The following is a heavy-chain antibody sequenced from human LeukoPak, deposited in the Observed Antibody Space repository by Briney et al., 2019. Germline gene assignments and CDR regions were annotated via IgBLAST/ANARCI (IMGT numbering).Heavy chain of an antibody. V-gene: IGHV3-30*04. J-gene: IGHJ6*03. Sequence: PGRSLRLSCAASGFTFSTYAMHWVRQAPGKGLEWVAVISYDGSNKYYADSVKGRFTISRDNSKNTLFLQMNSLRAEDTAVYYCARAKIASTVIYYYMDVWGKGTTVTVSS. CDR3: ARAKIASTVIYYYMDV. CDR1: GFTFSTYA. D-gene: IGHD2-21*02. CDR2: ISYDGSNK.